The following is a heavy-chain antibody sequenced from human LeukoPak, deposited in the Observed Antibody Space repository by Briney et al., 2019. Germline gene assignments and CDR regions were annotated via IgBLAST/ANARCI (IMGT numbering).Heavy chain of an antibody. CDR1: GYTFSNDG. J-gene: IGHJ4*02. Sequence: ASVKVSCKASGYTFSNDGISWVRQAPGLGLEWMGWTSYNGNTNYARKFQDRVTMTTGTSTATAYMELRSLESDDTAVYYCARHSGSGWQALGYWGQGTLVTVSS. CDR2: TSYNGNT. CDR3: ARHSGSGWQALGY. V-gene: IGHV1-18*04. D-gene: IGHD6-19*01.